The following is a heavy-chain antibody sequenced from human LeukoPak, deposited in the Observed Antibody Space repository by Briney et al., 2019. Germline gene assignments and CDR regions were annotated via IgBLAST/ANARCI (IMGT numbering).Heavy chain of an antibody. CDR2: IYYSGST. D-gene: IGHD4-23*01. CDR1: GGSISSSSYY. J-gene: IGHJ4*02. V-gene: IGHV4-39*01. CDR3: ARAPWSVVTPVEY. Sequence: SETLSLTCTVSGGSISSSSYYWGWIRQPPGKGLEWIGSIYYSGSTYYNPSLKSRVTISVDTSKNQFSLKLSSVTAADTAVYYCARAPWSVVTPVEYWGQGTLSPSPQ.